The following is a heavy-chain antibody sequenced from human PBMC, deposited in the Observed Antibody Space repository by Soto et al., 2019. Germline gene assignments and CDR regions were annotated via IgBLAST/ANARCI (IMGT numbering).Heavy chain of an antibody. V-gene: IGHV1-18*04. Sequence: ASVKVSCKASGYTFTSYGISWVRQASGQGLEWMGWISACNGNTNYAQKLQGRVTMTTDTSTSTAYMELRSLRSDDTAVYYCTVSGGVHEDNWFDPWGQGTLVTVSS. D-gene: IGHD1-1*01. CDR2: ISACNGNT. J-gene: IGHJ5*02. CDR1: GYTFTSYG. CDR3: TVSGGVHEDNWFDP.